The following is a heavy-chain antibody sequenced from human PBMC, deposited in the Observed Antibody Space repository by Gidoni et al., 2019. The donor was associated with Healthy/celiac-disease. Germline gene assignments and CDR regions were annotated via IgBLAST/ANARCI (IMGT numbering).Heavy chain of an antibody. CDR2: INHSGST. V-gene: IGHV4-34*01. D-gene: IGHD3-10*01. Sequence: QVQLQQWGAGLLKPSETLSLTCAVYGGSFSGYYWSWIRQPPGKGLEWIGEINHSGSTNYNPSLKSRVTISVDTSKNQFSLKLSSVTAADTAVYYCARGGRAKGGSGSYYKNWFDPWGQGTLVTVSS. CDR3: ARGGRAKGGSGSYYKNWFDP. CDR1: GGSFSGYY. J-gene: IGHJ5*02.